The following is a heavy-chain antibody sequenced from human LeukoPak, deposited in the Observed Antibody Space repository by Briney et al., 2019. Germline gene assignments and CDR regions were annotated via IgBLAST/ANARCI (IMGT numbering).Heavy chain of an antibody. D-gene: IGHD6-13*01. CDR3: VKDYSTIAAAANPLFDY. J-gene: IGHJ4*02. V-gene: IGHV3-23*01. Sequence: GGSLRLSCAASGFTFSSYAMSWVRQAPGKGLEWGSAISGSGGSTDYADSVKGRFTISRDNSKNTLYLQMNSLRAEDTAVYYCVKDYSTIAAAANPLFDYWGQGALVTVSS. CDR2: ISGSGGST. CDR1: GFTFSSYA.